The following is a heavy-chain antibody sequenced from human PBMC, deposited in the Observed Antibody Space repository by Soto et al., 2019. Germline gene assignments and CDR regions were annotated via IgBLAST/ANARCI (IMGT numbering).Heavy chain of an antibody. D-gene: IGHD2-21*02. CDR1: GYSFTSYD. Sequence: ASVKVSCKASGYSFTSYDIEWVRQAAGQGFEWMGWMNANNGNTGYVQKFQGRVTFTRDTSISTAYMELSSLRSDDTAVYYCARYFPSRDTRAFDLWGQGTEVTVS. V-gene: IGHV1-8*01. CDR3: ARYFPSRDTRAFDL. CDR2: MNANNGNT. J-gene: IGHJ3*01.